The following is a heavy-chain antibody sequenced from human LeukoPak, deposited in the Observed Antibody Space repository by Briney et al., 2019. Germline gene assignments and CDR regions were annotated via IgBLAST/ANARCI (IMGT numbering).Heavy chain of an antibody. V-gene: IGHV3-21*01. CDR1: GFTFSDSA. J-gene: IGHJ5*02. D-gene: IGHD3-16*01. CDR2: ISSSSSYM. Sequence: GGSLRLSCVASGFTFSDSAMNWVRQAPGKELEWVSSISSSSSYMYYSDSVKGRFTISRDNAKNSLYLQMSGLRVEDTGVYYCAGEISNLFDPWGQGTLVTVSS. CDR3: AGEISNLFDP.